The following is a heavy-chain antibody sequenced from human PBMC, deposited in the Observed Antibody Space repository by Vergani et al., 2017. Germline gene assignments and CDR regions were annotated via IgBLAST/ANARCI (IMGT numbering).Heavy chain of an antibody. CDR1: GFTFSTYA. Sequence: EVQLVESGGGLVKPGGSLRPSCAASGFTFSTYAMNWVRQAPGKGLEWVSSISTSSSYIYYADSVKGRFTISSDNAKNSLYLQMNNLRAEDTAVYYCARDTRGPEGAEYWGQGTLVTVSS. V-gene: IGHV3-21*02. CDR3: ARDTRGPEGAEY. D-gene: IGHD1-14*01. CDR2: ISTSSSYI. J-gene: IGHJ4*02.